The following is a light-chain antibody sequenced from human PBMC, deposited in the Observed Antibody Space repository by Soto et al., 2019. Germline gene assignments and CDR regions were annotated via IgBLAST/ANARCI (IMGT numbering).Light chain of an antibody. CDR1: QSINMW. CDR3: QQYDSYPLT. J-gene: IGKJ4*01. Sequence: DIPMTQSPSTLPASVGDRVTITCRASQSINMWLAWYQQKPGKAPKLLISDASTLKSGVPSRFSGSGSGTEFTLTISSLEPDDFATYYCQQYDSYPLTFGGGTKVDLK. V-gene: IGKV1-5*01. CDR2: DAS.